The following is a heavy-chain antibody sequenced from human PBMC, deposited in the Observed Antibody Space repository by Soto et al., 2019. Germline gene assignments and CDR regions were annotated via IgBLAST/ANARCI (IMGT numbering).Heavy chain of an antibody. CDR3: VRGLNDFWSGYLAPYYYGMDV. CDR2: INHSGST. D-gene: IGHD3-3*01. V-gene: IGHV4-34*01. J-gene: IGHJ6*02. CDR1: GGSFSGYY. Sequence: SETLSLTCAVYGGSFSGYYWSWIRQPPGKGLEWIGEINHSGSTNYNPSLKSRVTISVDTSKNQFSLKLSSVTAADTAVYYCVRGLNDFWSGYLAPYYYGMDVWGQGTTVTVSS.